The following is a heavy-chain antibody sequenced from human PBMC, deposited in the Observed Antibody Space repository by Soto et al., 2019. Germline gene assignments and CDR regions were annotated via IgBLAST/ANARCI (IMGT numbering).Heavy chain of an antibody. CDR1: GFTFSGYW. J-gene: IGHJ5*02. V-gene: IGHV3-74*01. Sequence: GGSLRLSCAASGFTFSGYWRYWVRQSPGKGLVWVSRIDGDGTSTGYADSVKGRFTISRDNAKNTLYLQMNSLRAEDTAVYYCARDPRNLGLDPWGLGTLVTVSS. D-gene: IGHD4-4*01. CDR2: IDGDGTST. CDR3: ARDPRNLGLDP.